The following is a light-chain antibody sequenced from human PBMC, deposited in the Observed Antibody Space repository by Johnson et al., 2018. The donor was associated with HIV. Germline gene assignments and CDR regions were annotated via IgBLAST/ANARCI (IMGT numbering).Light chain of an antibody. J-gene: IGLJ1*01. Sequence: AVLTPPPSVSAAPGPKVTNLCPGNHPNLGKNYVSWYPQVPGTAPKLLIYEHNKRPSGIPDRFSGPQSGPAAPLGLPGPQAGDEADYYFGTWHGALSGGCVFGTGTRVTVL. CDR3: GTWHGALSGGCV. CDR1: HPNLGKNY. V-gene: IGLV1-51*02. CDR2: EHN.